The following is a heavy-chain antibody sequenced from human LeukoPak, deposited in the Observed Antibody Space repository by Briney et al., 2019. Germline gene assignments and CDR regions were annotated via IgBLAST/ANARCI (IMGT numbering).Heavy chain of an antibody. CDR2: IYYSGST. CDR1: GGSISSGGHY. Sequence: SQTLSLTCPVSGGSISSGGHYWSWIRQHPGKGLEWIGYIYYSGSTYYNPSLKSRVTISVDTSKNQFSLKLSSVTAADTAVYYCARSAASRSFFYYYYMDVWGKGTTVTVSS. D-gene: IGHD6-13*01. V-gene: IGHV4-31*03. J-gene: IGHJ6*03. CDR3: ARSAASRSFFYYYYMDV.